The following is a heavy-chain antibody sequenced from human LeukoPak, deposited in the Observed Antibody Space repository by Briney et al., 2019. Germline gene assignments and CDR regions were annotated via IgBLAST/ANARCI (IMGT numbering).Heavy chain of an antibody. V-gene: IGHV3-33*01. Sequence: PGRSLRLSCAASGSTFSSYGMHWVRQAPGKGLEWVAVIWYDGSNKYYADSVKGRFTISRDNSKNTLYLQMNSLRAEDTAVYYCARDGGLNWFDPWGQGTLVTVSS. J-gene: IGHJ5*02. CDR3: ARDGGLNWFDP. D-gene: IGHD3-16*01. CDR2: IWYDGSNK. CDR1: GSTFSSYG.